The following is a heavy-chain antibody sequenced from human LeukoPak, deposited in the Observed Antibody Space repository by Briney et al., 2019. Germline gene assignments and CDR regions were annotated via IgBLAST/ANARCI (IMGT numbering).Heavy chain of an antibody. CDR1: GFTFSSYA. D-gene: IGHD4-17*01. J-gene: IGHJ4*02. V-gene: IGHV3-23*01. CDR2: ISGSGGST. Sequence: GSLSLSFAASGFTFSSYAMSWVRPAPGKGLEWVSAISGSGGSTYYADSVKGRFTISRDNSKNTLYLQMNSLRAEDTAVYYCAKDPSSFRVTNFDYWGQGILVTVSS. CDR3: AKDPSSFRVTNFDY.